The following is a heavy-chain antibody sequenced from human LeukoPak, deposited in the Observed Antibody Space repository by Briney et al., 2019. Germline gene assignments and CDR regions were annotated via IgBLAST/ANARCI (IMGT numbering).Heavy chain of an antibody. CDR1: GFTFSSYA. J-gene: IGHJ3*02. V-gene: IGHV3-23*01. CDR2: ISGSGGRT. Sequence: PGGSLRLSCAASGFTFSSYAMSWVRQAPGKGLEWVSGISGSGGRTYYADSVKGRFTISRDNSKNTVYLQMNSLRAEDTAVCYCARGDSRSYDSSGYYPNDAFDIWGQGTMVTVSS. D-gene: IGHD3-22*01. CDR3: ARGDSRSYDSSGYYPNDAFDI.